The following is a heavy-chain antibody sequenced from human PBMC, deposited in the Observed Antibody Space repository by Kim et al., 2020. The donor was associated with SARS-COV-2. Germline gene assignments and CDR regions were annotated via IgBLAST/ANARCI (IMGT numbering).Heavy chain of an antibody. CDR3: ARDMAVAGTYYYGMDV. V-gene: IGHV3-66*01. CDR2: IYSGGST. J-gene: IGHJ6*02. Sequence: GGSLRLSCAASGFTVSSNYMSWVRQAPGKGLEWVSVIYSGGSTYYADSVKGRFTISRDNSKNTLYLQMNSLRAEDTAVYYCARDMAVAGTYYYGMDVWGQGTTVTVSS. CDR1: GFTVSSNY. D-gene: IGHD6-19*01.